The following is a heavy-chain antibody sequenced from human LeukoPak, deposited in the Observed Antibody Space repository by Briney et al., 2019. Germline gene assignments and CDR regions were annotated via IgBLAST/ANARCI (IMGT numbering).Heavy chain of an antibody. CDR2: IYYSGST. J-gene: IGHJ5*02. CDR1: GGSISSGGYY. D-gene: IGHD3-3*01. CDR3: ATSYSDFWSGYSNWFDP. V-gene: IGHV4-31*03. Sequence: KTSETLSLTCTVSGGSISSGGYYWSWIRQHPGKGLEWIGYIYYSGSTYYNPSLKSRVTISVDTSKNQFSLKLSSVTAADTAVYYWATSYSDFWSGYSNWFDPWGQGTLVTVSS.